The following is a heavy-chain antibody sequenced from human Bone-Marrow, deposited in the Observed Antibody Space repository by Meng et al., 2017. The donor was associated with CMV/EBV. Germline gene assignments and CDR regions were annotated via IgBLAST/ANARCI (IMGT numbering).Heavy chain of an antibody. CDR2: ISAYNGNT. D-gene: IGHD2-15*01. Sequence: ASVKVSCKASGYTFTSYGISWVRQAPGQGLEWMGWISAYNGNTNYAQKLQGRVTMTTDTSTSTAYMELRSLRSDDTAVYYCASELGYCSGGSCYRWFDPWGQGTRVTVYS. CDR3: ASELGYCSGGSCYRWFDP. CDR1: GYTFTSYG. V-gene: IGHV1-18*01. J-gene: IGHJ5*02.